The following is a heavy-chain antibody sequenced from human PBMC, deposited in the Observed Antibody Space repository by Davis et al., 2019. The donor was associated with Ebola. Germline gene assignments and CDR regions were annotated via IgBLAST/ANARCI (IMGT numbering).Heavy chain of an antibody. CDR2: INPNDGRT. CDR1: GYTFTKYY. J-gene: IGHJ3*02. Sequence: ASVKVSCNASGYTFTKYYMHWVRQAPGQGLEWMGVINPNDGRTIYAQKFQGRVTVTRDTSTTTVYMDLSSLRSEDTALYYCTTPGGQDSGYEVFDIWGQGTMVTVSS. D-gene: IGHD5-12*01. CDR3: TTPGGQDSGYEVFDI. V-gene: IGHV1-46*03.